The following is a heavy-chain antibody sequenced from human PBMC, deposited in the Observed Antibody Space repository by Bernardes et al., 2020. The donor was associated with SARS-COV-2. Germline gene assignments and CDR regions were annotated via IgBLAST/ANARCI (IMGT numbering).Heavy chain of an antibody. D-gene: IGHD1-26*01. J-gene: IGHJ4*02. CDR2: INPNSGGT. CDR3: ARASLGGSYPN. Sequence: ASVKVSCKASGYTFTDYFMHWVRQAPGQGLKWMGLINPNSGGTNYAQKFQGRVTMTRDTSISTVYMELSRLRSDDTALYYCARASLGGSYPNWGQGTLVTVSS. CDR1: GYTFTDYF. V-gene: IGHV1-2*02.